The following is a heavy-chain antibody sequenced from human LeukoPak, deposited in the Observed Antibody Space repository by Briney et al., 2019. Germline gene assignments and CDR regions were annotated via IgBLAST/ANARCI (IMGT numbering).Heavy chain of an antibody. J-gene: IGHJ5*02. CDR3: ARGLYNTNWFDP. Sequence: PSETLSLTCTVSGGSISSGDYYWSWIRQPPGKGLEWIGYIYYSGSTYYNPSPKSRVTISVDTSKNQFSLKLSSVTAADTAVYYCARGLYNTNWFDPWGQGTLVTVSS. CDR2: IYYSGST. CDR1: GGSISSGDYY. D-gene: IGHD1-1*01. V-gene: IGHV4-30-4*01.